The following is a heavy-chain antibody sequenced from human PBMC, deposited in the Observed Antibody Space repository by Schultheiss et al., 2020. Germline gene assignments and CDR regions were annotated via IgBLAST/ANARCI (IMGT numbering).Heavy chain of an antibody. J-gene: IGHJ6*02. V-gene: IGHV3-48*03. CDR2: IAASGFTT. CDR3: AKGSMVRGYGMDV. CDR1: GFSFRSHE. Sequence: GGSLRLSCVASGFSFRSHEMIWVRQSPEKGLEWVSYIAASGFTTYYAASVKGRFTISRDNAKNSLFLQMNSLRVEDTALYYCAKGSMVRGYGMDVWGQGTTVTVSS. D-gene: IGHD3-10*01.